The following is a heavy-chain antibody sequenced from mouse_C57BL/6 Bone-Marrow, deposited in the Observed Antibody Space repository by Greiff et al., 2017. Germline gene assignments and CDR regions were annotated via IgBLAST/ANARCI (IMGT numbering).Heavy chain of an antibody. J-gene: IGHJ4*01. Sequence: DVMLVESGEGLVKPGGSLKLSCAASGFTFSSYAMSWVRQTPEKRLAWVAYISSGGDYIYYADTVKGRFTISRDNARNTLYLQMNSLKSEDTAMYYCTRDLYYAMDYWGQGTSVTVSS. CDR1: GFTFSSYA. CDR2: ISSGGDYI. CDR3: TRDLYYAMDY. V-gene: IGHV5-9-1*02.